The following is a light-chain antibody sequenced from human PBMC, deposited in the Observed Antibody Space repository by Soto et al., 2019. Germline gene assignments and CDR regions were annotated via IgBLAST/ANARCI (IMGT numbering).Light chain of an antibody. V-gene: IGLV1-44*01. Sequence: QSVLTQPPSASGTPGQRVTISCSGSSSNIGSNAINWYQQLPGTAPKLLMHSSNQRPSGVPDRFSGSKSGTSASLAISGLQSEDEADYYCAPWDDSLNGVVFGGGTKLTVL. CDR2: SSN. CDR3: APWDDSLNGVV. CDR1: SSNIGSNA. J-gene: IGLJ2*01.